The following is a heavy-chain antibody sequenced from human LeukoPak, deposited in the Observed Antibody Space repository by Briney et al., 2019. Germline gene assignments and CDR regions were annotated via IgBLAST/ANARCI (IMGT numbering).Heavy chain of an antibody. Sequence: GGSLRLSRAASGFTFSSFAMSWVRQAPGKGLEWVSGISDSGDSTDYADSVKGRFTISRDNPKNRLFLQMNSLRAEDTAVYYCAKLGKDTAMPSTYYFDYWGQGTLVTVPS. J-gene: IGHJ4*02. CDR1: GFTFSSFA. CDR2: ISDSGDST. V-gene: IGHV3-23*01. CDR3: AKLGKDTAMPSTYYFDY. D-gene: IGHD5-18*01.